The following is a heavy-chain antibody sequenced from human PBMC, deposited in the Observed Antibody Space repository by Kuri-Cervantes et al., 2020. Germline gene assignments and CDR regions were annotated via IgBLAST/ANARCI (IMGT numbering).Heavy chain of an antibody. J-gene: IGHJ4*02. D-gene: IGHD3-22*01. CDR2: LRSDGSK. CDR3: AKESPPMIWDYFDY. CDR1: KFAFSDYG. Sequence: GGSLRLSCAASKFAFSDYGIHWVRQAPGEGLEWVAFLRSDGSKHYSESVKGRFTLSGDSSKSTLYLQMNSLRAEDTAVYYCAKESPPMIWDYFDYWGQGTLVTVSS. V-gene: IGHV3-30*02.